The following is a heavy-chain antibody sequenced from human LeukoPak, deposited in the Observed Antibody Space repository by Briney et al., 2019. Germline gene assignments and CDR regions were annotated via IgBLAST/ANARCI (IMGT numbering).Heavy chain of an antibody. CDR2: IYYSGST. CDR3: AREINCSGGSCYYYFDY. V-gene: IGHV4-59*01. J-gene: IGHJ4*02. Sequence: SETLSLTCTVSGGSISSYYWSWIRQPPGKGQEWIGYIYYSGSTNYNPSLKSRVTISVDTSKNQFSLKLSSVTAADTAVYYCAREINCSGGSCYYYFDYWGQGTLVTVSS. CDR1: GGSISSYY. D-gene: IGHD2-15*01.